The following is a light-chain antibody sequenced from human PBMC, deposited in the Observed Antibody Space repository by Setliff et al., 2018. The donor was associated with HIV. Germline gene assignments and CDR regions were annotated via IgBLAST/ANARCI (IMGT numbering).Light chain of an antibody. V-gene: IGLV2-14*01. Sequence: QSVLTQPASVSGSPGQSITISCTGTSSDVGGYNHVSWYQQHPGKAPKLIIYEVRNRPSGVSSRFSGSKSGNTASLTISGLQADDEAEYYCSSYAITNTLPFGTGTKGTVL. J-gene: IGLJ1*01. CDR2: EVR. CDR3: SSYAITNTLP. CDR1: SSDVGGYNH.